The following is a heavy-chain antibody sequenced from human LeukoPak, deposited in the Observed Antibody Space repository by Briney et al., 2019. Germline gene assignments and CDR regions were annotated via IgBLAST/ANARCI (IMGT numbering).Heavy chain of an antibody. V-gene: IGHV4-39*06. CDR3: ARCRDGGRGEAADY. J-gene: IGHJ4*02. D-gene: IGHD4-23*01. Sequence: SETLSLTCTVSGGAITSDNYYWGWMRQTPGKGLDWIGSIYDSASTNYNPSLKSRVTISLDTSKNQVTLRLTAVTAADTAVYYCARCRDGGRGEAADYWGQGTLVTVSS. CDR2: IYDSAST. CDR1: GGAITSDNYY.